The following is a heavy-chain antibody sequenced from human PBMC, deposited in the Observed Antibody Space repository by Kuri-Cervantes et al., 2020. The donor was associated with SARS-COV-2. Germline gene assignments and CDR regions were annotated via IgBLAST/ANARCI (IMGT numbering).Heavy chain of an antibody. CDR1: GGTFSSYA. Sequence: SVKVSCKASGGTFSSYAISWVRQAPGQGLEWMGGIIPIFGTANYAQKFQGRVTITADESTSTAYMELSSLRSEDTAVYYCARDHGDSSSWPHRVIRYYGMVVWGQGNTVNVSS. D-gene: IGHD6-13*01. J-gene: IGHJ6*02. CDR2: IIPIFGTA. CDR3: ARDHGDSSSWPHRVIRYYGMVV. V-gene: IGHV1-69*13.